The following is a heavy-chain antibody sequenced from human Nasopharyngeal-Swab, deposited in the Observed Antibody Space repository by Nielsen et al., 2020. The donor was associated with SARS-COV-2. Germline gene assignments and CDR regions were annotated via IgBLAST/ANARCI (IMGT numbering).Heavy chain of an antibody. CDR3: AKAPEYSSSWYGSDWFDP. CDR1: GFTFSSYA. Sequence: GESLKISCAASGFTFSSYAMHWVRQAPGKGLEWVAVISYDGSNKYYADSVKGRFTISRDNSKNTLYLQMNSLRAEDTAVYYCAKAPEYSSSWYGSDWFDPWGQGTLVTVSS. CDR2: ISYDGSNK. J-gene: IGHJ5*02. D-gene: IGHD6-13*01. V-gene: IGHV3-30*04.